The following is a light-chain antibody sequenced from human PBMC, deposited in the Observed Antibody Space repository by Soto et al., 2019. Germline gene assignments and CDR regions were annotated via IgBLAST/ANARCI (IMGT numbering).Light chain of an antibody. CDR1: QSISSY. V-gene: IGKV1-39*01. CDR2: AAS. Sequence: DIQMTQSPSSLSASVGDRVTITCRASQSISSYVNWYQQKPGKAPKLLIYAASSLQRGVPSTFSGSGSGTDFTLTISSLPPADFATYYCQQSDSPPFTFGPGTTVDIK. J-gene: IGKJ3*01. CDR3: QQSDSPPFT.